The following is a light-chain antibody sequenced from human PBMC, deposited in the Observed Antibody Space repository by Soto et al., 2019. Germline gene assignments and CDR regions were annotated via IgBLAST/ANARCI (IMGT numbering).Light chain of an antibody. CDR3: QQYVTSPSIN. CDR2: AAS. V-gene: IGKV3-20*01. Sequence: EIVLTQSPGALSLSPGDRATLSCWASESIGDYLAWYQQRPGQAPRLLIYAASRRAAGTPHRFSGSGSERAFTLAISGLEPADFGVYYCQQYVTSPSINFGQGTRLEIK. CDR1: ESIGDY. J-gene: IGKJ5*01.